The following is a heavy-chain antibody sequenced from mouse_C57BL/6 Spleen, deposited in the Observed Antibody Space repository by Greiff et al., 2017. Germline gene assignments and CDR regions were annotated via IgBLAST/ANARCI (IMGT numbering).Heavy chain of an antibody. CDR2: INPNNGGT. V-gene: IGHV1-26*01. Sequence: EVQLQQSGPELVKPGASVKISCKASGYTFTDYYMNWVKQSHGKSLEWIGDINPNNGGTSYNQKFKGKATLTVDKSSSTAYMELRSLTSEDSAVYYCARRDEVDYWGQGTTLTVSS. CDR3: ARRDEVDY. CDR1: GYTFTDYY. J-gene: IGHJ2*01. D-gene: IGHD3-3*01.